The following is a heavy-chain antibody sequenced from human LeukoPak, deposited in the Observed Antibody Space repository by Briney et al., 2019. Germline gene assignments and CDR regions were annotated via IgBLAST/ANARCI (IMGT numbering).Heavy chain of an antibody. V-gene: IGHV3-7*01. CDR3: ARVRSSWYWEVEYYFDY. CDR2: IKQDGSEK. CDR1: GFTFSSYW. D-gene: IGHD6-13*01. Sequence: GGSLRLSCAASGFTFSSYWMSWVRQAPGKGLEWVANIKQDGSEKYYVDSVKGRFTTSRDNAKNSLYLQMNSPRAEDTAVYYCARVRSSWYWEVEYYFDYWGQGTLVTVSS. J-gene: IGHJ4*02.